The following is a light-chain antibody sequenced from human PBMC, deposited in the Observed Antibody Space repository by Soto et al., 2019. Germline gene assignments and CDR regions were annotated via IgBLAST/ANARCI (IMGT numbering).Light chain of an antibody. CDR1: QSVSSN. CDR2: GAS. V-gene: IGKV3-15*01. Sequence: EIVMTQSPATLSVSPGERATLSCRASQSVSSNLAWYQQKPGQAPRLLIYGASTRATGIPARFSGSGSGTEFTLTISSLQSEDSAVYYCQQYNNWPPWTFGPGTKVDIK. J-gene: IGKJ3*01. CDR3: QQYNNWPPWT.